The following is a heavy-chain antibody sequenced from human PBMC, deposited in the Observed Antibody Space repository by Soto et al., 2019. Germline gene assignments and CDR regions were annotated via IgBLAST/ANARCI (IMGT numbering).Heavy chain of an antibody. Sequence: GGSLRLSCAASGFTFSSYAMSWVRQAPGKGLEWVSAISGSGGSTYYADSVKGRFTISRDNSKNTLYLKMNSLRAEDTALYYCAKLRYFDWLREPFDYWGQGTLVTVSS. CDR1: GFTFSSYA. CDR2: ISGSGGST. D-gene: IGHD3-9*01. CDR3: AKLRYFDWLREPFDY. V-gene: IGHV3-23*01. J-gene: IGHJ4*02.